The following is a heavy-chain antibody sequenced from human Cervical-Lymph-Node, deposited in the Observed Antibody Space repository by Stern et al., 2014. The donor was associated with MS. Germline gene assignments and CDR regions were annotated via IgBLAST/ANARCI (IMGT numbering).Heavy chain of an antibody. CDR1: GFSLSTSAVG. V-gene: IGHV2-5*02. D-gene: IGHD5-18*01. CDR2: IYWDDDK. Sequence: QVTLRESGPTLVKPTQTLTLTCTFSGFSLSTSAVGVGWLRQPPGKALVWLALIYWDDDKRYSPSLKSRLTITKDTSKNQVVLTMTNMDPVDTATYYCAHGLEIRLWAAYWGQGTLVTVSS. J-gene: IGHJ4*02. CDR3: AHGLEIRLWAAY.